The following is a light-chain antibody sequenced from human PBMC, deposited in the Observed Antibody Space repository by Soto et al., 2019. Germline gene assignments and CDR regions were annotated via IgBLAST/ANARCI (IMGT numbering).Light chain of an antibody. Sequence: QSAGTQPPSASGSPGQSVTISCTGTSSDVGGYNYVSWYQQHPGKAPKLMIYDVSRRPSGVPDRFSGSKSGNTASLTVSGLQADDEADYYCTSYAGSTNYFVFGTGTKVTVL. CDR1: SSDVGGYNY. CDR2: DVS. CDR3: TSYAGSTNYFV. J-gene: IGLJ1*01. V-gene: IGLV2-8*01.